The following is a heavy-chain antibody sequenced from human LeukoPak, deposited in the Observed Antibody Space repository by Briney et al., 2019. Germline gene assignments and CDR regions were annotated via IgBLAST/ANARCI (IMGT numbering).Heavy chain of an antibody. CDR2: ISHSGRP. V-gene: IGHV4-34*01. D-gene: IGHD4-23*01. Sequence: SETLSLTCAVYAGPFRSFFWSWIRQAQGKGLGWIGEISHSGRPNYNPSLKSRITISEDTSKSQFSLRLTSVTAADTAVYYCARGIFYGGRNQYIWFDLWGQGTLVTVSS. CDR1: AGPFRSFF. J-gene: IGHJ5*02. CDR3: ARGIFYGGRNQYIWFDL.